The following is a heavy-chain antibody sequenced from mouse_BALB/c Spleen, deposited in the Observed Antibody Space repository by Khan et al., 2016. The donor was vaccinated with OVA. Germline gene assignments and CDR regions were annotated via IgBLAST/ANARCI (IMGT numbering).Heavy chain of an antibody. J-gene: IGHJ3*01. V-gene: IGHV1-5*01. CDR2: IYPGNTDT. CDR1: GYTFTSYW. Sequence: VQLQQSGTVLARPGASVKMSCKASGYTFTSYWMHWVKQRPGQGLEWIGDIYPGNTDTNYNQKFKGKAKLTADTSTSTAYMELSSLTNEDSAVYYCTRRNWDVAWFAYWGQGTLVTVSA. D-gene: IGHD4-1*01. CDR3: TRRNWDVAWFAY.